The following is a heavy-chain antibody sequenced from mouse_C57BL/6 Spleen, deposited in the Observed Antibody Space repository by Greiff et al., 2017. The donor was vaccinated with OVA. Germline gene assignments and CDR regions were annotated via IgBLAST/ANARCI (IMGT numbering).Heavy chain of an antibody. Sequence: EVHLVESGGGLVKPGGSLKLSCAASGFTFSSYAMSWVRQTPEKRLEWVATISDGGSYTYYPDNVKGRFTISRDNAKNNLYLQMSHLKSEDTAMYYCARDHYGSSYWYFDVWGTGTPVTVSS. CDR1: GFTFSSYA. D-gene: IGHD1-1*01. J-gene: IGHJ1*03. CDR2: ISDGGSYT. V-gene: IGHV5-4*01. CDR3: ARDHYGSSYWYFDV.